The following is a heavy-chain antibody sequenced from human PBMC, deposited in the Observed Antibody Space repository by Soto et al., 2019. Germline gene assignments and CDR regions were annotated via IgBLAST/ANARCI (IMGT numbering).Heavy chain of an antibody. CDR2: ISYDGSNK. D-gene: IGHD6-6*01. Sequence: QVQLVESGGGVVQPGRSLRLSCAASGFTFSSYGMHWVRQAPAKGLEWVSVISYDGSNKYYADSVKGRFTISRDNSKNTLYLQMNSLRAEDTAVYYCAKDLKLEAQSDYMDVWGKGTTVTVSS. CDR3: AKDLKLEAQSDYMDV. V-gene: IGHV3-30*18. J-gene: IGHJ6*03. CDR1: GFTFSSYG.